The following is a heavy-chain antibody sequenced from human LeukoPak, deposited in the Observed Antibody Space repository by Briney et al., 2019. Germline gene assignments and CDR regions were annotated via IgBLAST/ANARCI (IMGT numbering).Heavy chain of an antibody. J-gene: IGHJ5*02. Sequence: ASVKVSCKASGYTFTGYYMHWVRQAPGQGLEWMGWINPNNGGTNYAQKSQGRVTMTRDTSISTAYMELSRLRSDDTAVYYCASIALAVADRFDPWGQGTLVTVSS. CDR1: GYTFTGYY. CDR3: ASIALAVADRFDP. V-gene: IGHV1-2*02. CDR2: INPNNGGT. D-gene: IGHD6-19*01.